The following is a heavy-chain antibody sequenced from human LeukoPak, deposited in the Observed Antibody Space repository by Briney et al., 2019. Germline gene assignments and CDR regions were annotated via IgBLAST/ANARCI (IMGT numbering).Heavy chain of an antibody. Sequence: ASVKVSCKASGYTFTHYYVHWVRQAPGQGLEWMGWISYTGNTKYAPKVQGRVTMTTDTSTSTAYMELRSLSSDDTAVYYCARDDLYSGYDYDFWGQGTLVTVSS. CDR3: ARDDLYSGYDYDF. D-gene: IGHD5-12*01. J-gene: IGHJ4*02. V-gene: IGHV1-18*04. CDR2: ISYTGNT. CDR1: GYTFTHYY.